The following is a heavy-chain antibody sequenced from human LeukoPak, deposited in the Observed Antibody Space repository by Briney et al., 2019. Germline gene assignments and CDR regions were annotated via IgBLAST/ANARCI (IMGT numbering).Heavy chain of an antibody. CDR2: IYYGENT. D-gene: IGHD3-22*01. V-gene: IGHV4-39*01. CDR1: GGSISSGPYY. J-gene: IGHJ4*02. CDR3: ARRDDSSGYHKIFDY. Sequence: PSETLSLTCTVSGGSISSGPYYWGWIRPPPGKGLEWIGNIYYGENTYYNPSLKSRVTISIDTSKNQFYLKLSSLTAADTAVYYCARRDDSSGYHKIFDYWGPGTLVTVSS.